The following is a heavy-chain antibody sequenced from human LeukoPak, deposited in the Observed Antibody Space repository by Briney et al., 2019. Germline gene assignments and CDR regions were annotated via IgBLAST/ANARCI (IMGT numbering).Heavy chain of an antibody. CDR1: GGSFSGYY. D-gene: IGHD1-26*01. V-gene: IGHV4-59*01. CDR3: ARYGYGGSYYFDY. CDR2: IYYSGST. Sequence: SETLSLTCAVYGGSFSGYYWSWIRQPPGKGLEWIGYIYYSGSTNYNPSLKSRVTISVDTSKNQFSLKLSSVTAADTAVYYCARYGYGGSYYFDYWGQGTLVTVSS. J-gene: IGHJ4*02.